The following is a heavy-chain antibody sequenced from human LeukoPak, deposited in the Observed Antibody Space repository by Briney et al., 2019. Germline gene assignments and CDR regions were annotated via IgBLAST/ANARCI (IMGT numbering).Heavy chain of an antibody. Sequence: TGGSLRLSCAASGFTFSSYAVHWVRQAPGKGLEWVAVISYDGSNKYYADSVKGRFTISRDNSKNTLYLQMNSLRAEDTAVYYCARDRGAAAGIFDYWGQGTLVTVSS. V-gene: IGHV3-30-3*01. CDR1: GFTFSSYA. CDR2: ISYDGSNK. J-gene: IGHJ4*02. D-gene: IGHD6-13*01. CDR3: ARDRGAAAGIFDY.